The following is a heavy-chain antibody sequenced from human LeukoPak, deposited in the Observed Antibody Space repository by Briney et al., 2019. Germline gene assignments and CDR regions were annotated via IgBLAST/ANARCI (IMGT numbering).Heavy chain of an antibody. CDR2: IYPADSDT. D-gene: IGHD2-15*01. CDR1: GYSFASYW. Sequence: GESLKISCEGSGYSFASYWVGWVRQMPGKGLEWVGIIYPADSDTRYSPSFQGQVTISADKSISTAYLQWSSLKASDTAMYYCARRRDERGSTDIFDTSGQGTLVTVSS. J-gene: IGHJ3*02. V-gene: IGHV5-51*01. CDR3: ARRRDERGSTDIFDT.